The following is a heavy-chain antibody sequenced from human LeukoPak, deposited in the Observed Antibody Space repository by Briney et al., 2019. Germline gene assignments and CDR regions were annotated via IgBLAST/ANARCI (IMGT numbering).Heavy chain of an antibody. J-gene: IGHJ4*02. CDR2: IIPIFGTA. D-gene: IGHD6-19*01. CDR3: ASGCSGWYYFDY. Sequence: SVKVSCKASGGTFSSYAISWVRQAPGQGLEWMGGIIPIFGTANYAQKFQGRVTITADESTSTAYMELSSLRSEDTAVYYCASGCSGWYYFDYWGQGTLVTVSS. V-gene: IGHV1-69*13. CDR1: GGTFSSYA.